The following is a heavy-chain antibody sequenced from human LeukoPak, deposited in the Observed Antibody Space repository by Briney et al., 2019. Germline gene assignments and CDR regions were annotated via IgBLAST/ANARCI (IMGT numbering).Heavy chain of an antibody. V-gene: IGHV4-38-2*02. CDR1: AYSIRSGYF. Sequence: SETLSLTCTVSAYSIRSGYFWGWIRQPPGKGLEWIASIYHSRSTYYNPSLKSRVTISVDTSKNQFSLKLTSVTAADTAVYYCARVLYYDVLTGYYINGWFDPWGQGTLVTVSS. J-gene: IGHJ5*02. D-gene: IGHD3-9*01. CDR2: IYHSRST. CDR3: ARVLYYDVLTGYYINGWFDP.